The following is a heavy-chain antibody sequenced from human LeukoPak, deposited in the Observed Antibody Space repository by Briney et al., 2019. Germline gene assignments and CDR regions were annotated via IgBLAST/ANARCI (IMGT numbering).Heavy chain of an antibody. CDR3: ARVTYDYGDYELNNWFDP. V-gene: IGHV1-69*04. Sequence: ASVKVSCKASGGTFSSYAISWVRQAPGQGLEWMGRIIPILGIANYAQKFQGRVTITADKSTSTAYMELSSLRSEDTAVYYCARVTYDYGDYELNNWFDPWGQGTLVTVSS. D-gene: IGHD4-17*01. CDR2: IIPILGIA. J-gene: IGHJ5*02. CDR1: GGTFSSYA.